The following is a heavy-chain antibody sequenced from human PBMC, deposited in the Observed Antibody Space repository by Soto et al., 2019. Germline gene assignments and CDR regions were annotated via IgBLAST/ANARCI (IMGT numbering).Heavy chain of an antibody. J-gene: IGHJ2*01. Sequence: EVQLLESGGGLVQPGGSLRLSCAASGFTLSNYAMSWVRQAPGKGLEWFSGITGDGVSIFYADSVKGRFTISTDNSKNTLYLQMNSLRVADTAVYYCAQDWWAVTTFWYFDLWGRGTPVNVS. CDR3: AQDWWAVTTFWYFDL. CDR2: ITGDGVSI. V-gene: IGHV3-23*01. D-gene: IGHD4-17*01. CDR1: GFTLSNYA.